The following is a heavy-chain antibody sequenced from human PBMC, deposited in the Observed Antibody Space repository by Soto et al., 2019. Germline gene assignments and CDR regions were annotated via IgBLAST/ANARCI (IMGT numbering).Heavy chain of an antibody. CDR3: ANVPHHDCWGGPYGMDV. CDR2: ISYVGSNE. J-gene: IGHJ6*02. Sequence: GGSLRLSCAASGFTFSNYGMHWVRQAPGKGLEWVAVISYVGSNEYYADSVKGRFTISRDNSRNTLYLQMKGLRPEDTAVYYCANVPHHDCWGGPYGMDVWGQGTTVTVSS. D-gene: IGHD3-3*01. V-gene: IGHV3-30*18. CDR1: GFTFSNYG.